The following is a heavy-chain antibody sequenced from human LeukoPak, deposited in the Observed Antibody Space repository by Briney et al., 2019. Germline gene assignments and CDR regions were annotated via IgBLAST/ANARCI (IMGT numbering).Heavy chain of an antibody. CDR1: GYSIRSGYN. J-gene: IGHJ4*02. D-gene: IGHD3-22*01. Sequence: SETLSLTCAVSGYSIRSGYNWGWIRQPPGKGLEWIGSISHSGSTYHNPSLKSRISISVDTSKNQFSLKLSSVTAADTAIYYCARAYYDNSGYYSLGYWGQGTLVIVSS. V-gene: IGHV4-38-2*01. CDR3: ARAYYDNSGYYSLGY. CDR2: ISHSGST.